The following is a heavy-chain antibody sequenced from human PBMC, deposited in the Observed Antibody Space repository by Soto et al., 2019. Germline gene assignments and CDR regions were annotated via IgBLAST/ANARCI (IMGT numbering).Heavy chain of an antibody. CDR3: ARDVSSEYASILDV. D-gene: IGHD3-3*01. J-gene: IGHJ4*02. Sequence: GGSLRLSCEGFRLTFSPYWMTWVRQAPGKGLEWVASIKEDGSVKNYADSVKGRFTVSRDNVKRAMFLQMTSVRVDDTAVYFCARDVSSEYASILDVWGRGARVTVSS. V-gene: IGHV3-7*03. CDR1: RLTFSPYW. CDR2: IKEDGSVK.